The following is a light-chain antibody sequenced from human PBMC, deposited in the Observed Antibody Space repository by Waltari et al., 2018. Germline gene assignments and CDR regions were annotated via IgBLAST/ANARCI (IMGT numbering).Light chain of an antibody. Sequence: QSVLTQPPSASGTPGQRVTISCSGSSSNIGSNYVYWYQQLPGTAPKLLIYRNNQRHSGVPDRFSGSKSGTSASLAISGLRSEDEAEYYCAAWDDSLSGDVVFGGGTKLTVL. CDR1: SSNIGSNY. CDR3: AAWDDSLSGDVV. J-gene: IGLJ2*01. V-gene: IGLV1-47*01. CDR2: RNN.